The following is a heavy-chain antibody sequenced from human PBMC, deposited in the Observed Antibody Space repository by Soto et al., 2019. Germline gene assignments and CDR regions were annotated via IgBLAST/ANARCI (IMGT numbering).Heavy chain of an antibody. CDR3: EKNRHWLATPPEA. D-gene: IGHD6-19*01. CDR2: ITDSGYTA. V-gene: IGHV3-23*01. CDR1: GFSFGTFV. J-gene: IGHJ4*02. Sequence: GGSLRLSCAASGFSFGTFVMTWFRQAPGGGLEWVASITDSGYTASYAETVEGRFTVSRDNSKNKLHLQMNDLRAEDTATYYSEKNRHWLATPPEAWGQGTLVTVSS.